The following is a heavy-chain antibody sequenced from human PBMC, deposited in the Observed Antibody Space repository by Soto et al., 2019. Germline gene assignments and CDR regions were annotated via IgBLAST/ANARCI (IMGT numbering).Heavy chain of an antibody. CDR3: ATYQQGTGFTN. Sequence: ASVKVSCKTSIYDINWVRQAPGQGLEWMGYMVLHRDLTGIAQRFQGRVTLTWDTSISTAYMELSGLTSEDTAVYYCATYQQGTGFTNWGQGTLVTVS. D-gene: IGHD2-21*01. J-gene: IGHJ4*02. CDR2: MVLHRDLT. V-gene: IGHV1-8*01. CDR1: IYD.